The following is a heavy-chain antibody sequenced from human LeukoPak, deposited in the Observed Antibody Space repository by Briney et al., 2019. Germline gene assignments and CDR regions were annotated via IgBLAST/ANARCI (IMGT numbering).Heavy chain of an antibody. J-gene: IGHJ6*02. Sequence: SETLSLTCTVSGGSFSHYYWSWIRQPRGKRLEWMGYIYYSGRADYNPSLKRRVTMSVDASKNQLSLQLSSVTSADTAVYYCAGHAMDVWGQGTTVTVSS. CDR2: IYYSGRA. CDR1: GGSFSHYY. CDR3: AGHAMDV. V-gene: IGHV4-59*01. D-gene: IGHD2-2*01.